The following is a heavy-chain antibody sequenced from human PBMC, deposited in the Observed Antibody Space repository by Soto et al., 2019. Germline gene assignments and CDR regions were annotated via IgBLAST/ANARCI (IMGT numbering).Heavy chain of an antibody. J-gene: IGHJ4*02. CDR1: GFTFDSHW. D-gene: IGHD6-19*01. CDR2: IKTDGSAA. CDR3: VRESGVAADC. Sequence: VESGGVLVQPGGSLRLSCAASGFTFDSHWMHWVRQAPGEGLVWVSRIKTDGSAAAYADSVKGRFTISRDNTKNTLYLQMNSPRAEDTAVYFCVRESGVAADCWGQGTLVTVS. V-gene: IGHV3-74*01.